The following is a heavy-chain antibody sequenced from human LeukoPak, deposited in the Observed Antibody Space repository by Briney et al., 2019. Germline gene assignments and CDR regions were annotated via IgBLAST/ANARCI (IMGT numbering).Heavy chain of an antibody. CDR2: INSDGSST. J-gene: IGHJ4*02. CDR1: GFTFSGYW. Sequence: GGSLRLSCSASGFTFSGYWMHWVRQAPGKGLVWVSRINSDGSSTSYADSVKGRFTISRDNAKNTLYLQMNSPRAEDTAVYYCARESAYVWGSYPPPLFDYWGQGTLVTVSS. V-gene: IGHV3-74*01. D-gene: IGHD3-16*02. CDR3: ARESAYVWGSYPPPLFDY.